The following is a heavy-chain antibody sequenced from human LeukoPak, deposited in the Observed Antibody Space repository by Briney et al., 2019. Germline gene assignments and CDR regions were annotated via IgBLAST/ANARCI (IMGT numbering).Heavy chain of an antibody. CDR1: GYTFTSYG. V-gene: IGHV1-18*01. CDR3: AREVQDILTVYPFLDP. J-gene: IGHJ5*02. D-gene: IGHD3-9*01. CDR2: ISAYNGNP. Sequence: GASVKVSCKASGYTFTSYGINWVRQAPGQGLEWMGWISAYNGNPNYAQKLQGRVTMTSDTSTSTVYMELSSLRSEDTAVYYCAREVQDILTVYPFLDPWGQGTLVTVSS.